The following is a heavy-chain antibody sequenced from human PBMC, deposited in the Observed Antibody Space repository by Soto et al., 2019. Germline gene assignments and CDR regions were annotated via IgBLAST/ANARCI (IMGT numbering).Heavy chain of an antibody. CDR1: GFTFSSYS. J-gene: IGHJ4*02. D-gene: IGHD3-10*01. CDR2: ISSSSSYI. Sequence: GGSLRLSCAASGFTFSSYSMNWVRQAPGKGLEWVSSISSSSSYIYYADSVKGRFTISRDNAKNSLYLQMNSLRAEDTAVYYCARILTMVREITDYWGQGTRVTVSS. CDR3: ARILTMVREITDY. V-gene: IGHV3-21*01.